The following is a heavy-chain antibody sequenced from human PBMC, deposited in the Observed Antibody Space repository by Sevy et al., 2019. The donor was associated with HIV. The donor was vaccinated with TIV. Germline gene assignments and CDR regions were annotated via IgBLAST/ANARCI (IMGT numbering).Heavy chain of an antibody. J-gene: IGHJ4*02. CDR1: GFTVNDKY. D-gene: IGHD1-26*01. Sequence: GGSLRLSCAISGFTVNDKYIIWVRQAPGKGLEWVSVIFSSGSTYYADSAKGRFTSSRDNSKNTVYLQMNSVRAEDTAVNYSVSLLLAERRGGSYFDYWGQGTLVTVSS. V-gene: IGHV3-66*02. CDR3: VSLLLAERRGGSYFDY. CDR2: IFSSGST.